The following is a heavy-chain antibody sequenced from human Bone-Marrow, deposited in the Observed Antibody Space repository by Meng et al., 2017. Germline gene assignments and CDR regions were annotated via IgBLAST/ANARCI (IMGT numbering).Heavy chain of an antibody. J-gene: IGHJ6*02. Sequence: GESLKISCAASGFTFSSYAMHWVRQVPGKGLEWVSAISGSGGSTYYADSVKGRFTISRDNSKNTLYLQMNSLRAEDTAVYYCATMANYDSSGYYYSHYGKDVWGHGTTVTVSS. CDR1: GFTFSSYA. CDR2: ISGSGGST. D-gene: IGHD3-22*01. CDR3: ATMANYDSSGYYYSHYGKDV. V-gene: IGHV3-23*01.